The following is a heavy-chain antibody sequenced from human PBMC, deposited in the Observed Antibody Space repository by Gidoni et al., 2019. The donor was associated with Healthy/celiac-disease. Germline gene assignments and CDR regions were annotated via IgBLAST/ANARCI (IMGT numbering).Heavy chain of an antibody. CDR1: GFTFSSYS. CDR3: ASYPSFDAFDI. J-gene: IGHJ3*02. Sequence: EVQLVESGGGLVKPGGSLRLSCAASGFTFSSYSRNWVRQAPGKGLEWVSSISSSSSYIYYADSVKGRFTISRDNAKNSLYLQMNSLGAEDTAVYYCASYPSFDAFDIWGQGTMVTVSS. CDR2: ISSSSSYI. D-gene: IGHD2-2*01. V-gene: IGHV3-21*01.